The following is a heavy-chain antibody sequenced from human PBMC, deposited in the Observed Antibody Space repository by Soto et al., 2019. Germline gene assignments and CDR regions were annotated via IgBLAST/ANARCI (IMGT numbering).Heavy chain of an antibody. V-gene: IGHV1-69*04. J-gene: IGHJ4*02. D-gene: IGHD2-2*02. CDR1: GGTFSSYT. CDR3: ARDLTYIRQY. Sequence: SVKVSCKASGGTFSSYTISWVRQAPGQGLEWMGRIIPILGIANYAQKFQGRVTITADTSTSTAYMELRSLRSDDTAVYFCARDLTYIRQYWGQGTLVTVSS. CDR2: IIPILGIA.